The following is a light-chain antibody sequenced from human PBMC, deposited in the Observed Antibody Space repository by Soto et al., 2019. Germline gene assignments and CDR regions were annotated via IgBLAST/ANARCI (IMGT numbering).Light chain of an antibody. V-gene: IGKV1D-12*01. CDR1: QGVNSW. CDR3: QQANSFPPIT. CDR2: GAS. J-gene: IGKJ5*01. Sequence: DIQMTQSPSSVSASVGDRVTITCRASQGVNSWLAWYQQKPGKAPKLLIYGASNLQSGVPSRFNGSRSGTDFTLTISSLQPEDFATYYCQQANSFPPITFGPGTRLEIK.